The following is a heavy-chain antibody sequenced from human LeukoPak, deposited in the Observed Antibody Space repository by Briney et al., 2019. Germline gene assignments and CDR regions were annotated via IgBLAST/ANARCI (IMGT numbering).Heavy chain of an antibody. D-gene: IGHD5-24*01. CDR1: GLTFSSYA. Sequence: GGSLRLSCAASGLTFSSYAMHWVRQAPGKGLEWVAVISYDGSNKYYADSVKGRFTISRDNSKNTLYLQMNSLRAEDTAVYYCARDLEMATIPDYWGQGTLVTVSS. V-gene: IGHV3-30-3*01. CDR2: ISYDGSNK. J-gene: IGHJ4*02. CDR3: ARDLEMATIPDY.